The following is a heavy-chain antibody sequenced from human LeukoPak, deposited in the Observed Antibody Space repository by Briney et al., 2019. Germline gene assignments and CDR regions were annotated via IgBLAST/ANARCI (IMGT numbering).Heavy chain of an antibody. CDR1: GFTFDDYT. Sequence: PGGSLRLSCAASGFTFDDYTMHWVRQAPGKGLEWVSLISWDGGSTYYADSVKGRFTISRDNSKNTLYLQMNSLRAEDTAVYYCAKWSGSTEEDAFDIWGQGTMVTVSS. CDR2: ISWDGGST. J-gene: IGHJ3*02. CDR3: AKWSGSTEEDAFDI. V-gene: IGHV3-43*01. D-gene: IGHD1-26*01.